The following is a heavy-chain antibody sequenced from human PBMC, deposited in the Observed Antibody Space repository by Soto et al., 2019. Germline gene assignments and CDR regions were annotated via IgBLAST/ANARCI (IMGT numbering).Heavy chain of an antibody. CDR3: AKSVYYDSSGSVAFDY. Sequence: PGGSLRLSCAASGFTFSSSLMHWVRQAPGKGLVWVSPVSGDGSSTNYADSVKGRFTISRDNAKNTLYLQMNSLRAEDTAVYYCAKSVYYDSSGSVAFDYWGQGTLVTVSS. CDR1: GFTFSSSL. CDR2: VSGDGSST. J-gene: IGHJ4*02. D-gene: IGHD3-22*01. V-gene: IGHV3-74*01.